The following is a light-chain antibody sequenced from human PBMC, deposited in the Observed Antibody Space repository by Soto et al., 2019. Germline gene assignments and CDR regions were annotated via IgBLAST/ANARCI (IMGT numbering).Light chain of an antibody. CDR1: QNNATF. V-gene: IGKV1-39*01. J-gene: IGKJ1*01. CDR2: AAS. Sequence: QMTQSPSSLSASVGDRVTITCRASQNNATFLNWYQQKLGKAPKLLIYAASDLQSGVPSRFSGSGSGPDFTLTISSLQPEDFATYSFQQSSVGPQTVGQGNKVEI. CDR3: QQSSVGPQT.